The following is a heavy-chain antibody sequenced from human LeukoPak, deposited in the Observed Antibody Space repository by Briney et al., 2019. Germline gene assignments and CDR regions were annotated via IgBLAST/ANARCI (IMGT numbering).Heavy chain of an antibody. Sequence: GGSLRLSCAASGFTFSSYSMNWVRQAPGKGLEWLSYISGSGGTIYYADSVKGRFTISRDNAKNSLYLQMNSLRAEDTAVYYCARGDDYGDFLFDYWGQGTLVTVSS. CDR1: GFTFSSYS. CDR2: ISGSGGTI. CDR3: ARGDDYGDFLFDY. J-gene: IGHJ4*02. D-gene: IGHD4-17*01. V-gene: IGHV3-48*04.